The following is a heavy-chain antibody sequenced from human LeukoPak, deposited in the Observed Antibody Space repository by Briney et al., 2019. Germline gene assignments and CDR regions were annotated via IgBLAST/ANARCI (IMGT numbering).Heavy chain of an antibody. CDR1: GFTFSTYS. CDR3: ARESSGYFY. CDR2: ISSGSSFI. V-gene: IGHV3-21*01. D-gene: IGHD3-22*01. J-gene: IGHJ4*02. Sequence: GGSPRLSCAASGFTFSTYSMDWVRQAPGKGLEWVSSISSGSSFIYYADSVKGRFTISRDDAKNSLFLQMNSLRAEDTAVYHCARESSGYFYWGQGTLVTVSS.